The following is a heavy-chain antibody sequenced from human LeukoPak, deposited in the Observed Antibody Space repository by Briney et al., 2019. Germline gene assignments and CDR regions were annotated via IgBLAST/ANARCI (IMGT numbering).Heavy chain of an antibody. CDR2: ISYDGSNK. D-gene: IGHD4-17*01. CDR1: GFTFSSYA. J-gene: IGHJ4*02. CDR3: ARAPTVSQGDY. V-gene: IGHV3-30-3*01. Sequence: PGRSLRLSCAASGFTFSSYAMHWVRQAPGKGLEWVAVISYDGSNKYYADSVKGRFTISRDNSKNTVYLQMNSLRAEDTAVYYCARAPTVSQGDYWGQGTLVTVSS.